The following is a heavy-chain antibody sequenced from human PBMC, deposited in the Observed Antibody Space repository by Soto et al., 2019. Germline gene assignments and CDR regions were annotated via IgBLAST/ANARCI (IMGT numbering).Heavy chain of an antibody. J-gene: IGHJ6*02. CDR1: GGTFSRYS. Sequence: QVQLVQSGAEVKKPGSSVKVSCKASGGTFSRYSITWVRQAPGHGLEWIGRIIPIFGIASYAQKFQGRVTITADESTSTAYMDQSSLRSDDTAVYYCAREDRDRETGLVPAAIDGMDVWGQGTTVTVSS. V-gene: IGHV1-69*08. CDR2: IIPIFGIA. CDR3: AREDRDRETGLVPAAIDGMDV. D-gene: IGHD2-2*01.